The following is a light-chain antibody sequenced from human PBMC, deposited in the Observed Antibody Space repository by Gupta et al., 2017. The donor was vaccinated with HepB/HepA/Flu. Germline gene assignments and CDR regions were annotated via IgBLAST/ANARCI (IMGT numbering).Light chain of an antibody. J-gene: IGLJ2*01. Sequence: SYELTQPPSVSVSPRQTARITCSGDALPKQYAYWYQQKPGQAPVLVIYKDSERPSGIPERFSGSSSGTTVTLTISGVQAEDEADYYCQSADSSGTSGVVFGGGTKLTVL. CDR1: ALPKQY. V-gene: IGLV3-25*03. CDR2: KDS. CDR3: QSADSSGTSGVV.